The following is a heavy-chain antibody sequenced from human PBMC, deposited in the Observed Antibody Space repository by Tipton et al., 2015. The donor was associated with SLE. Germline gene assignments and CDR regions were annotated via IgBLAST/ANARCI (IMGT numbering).Heavy chain of an antibody. CDR1: GGSISSGSYY. V-gene: IGHV4-61*02. CDR3: ARDRRGWYFDL. D-gene: IGHD3-10*01. J-gene: IGHJ2*01. Sequence: LRLSCTVSGGSISSGSYYWSWIRQPARKGLEWIGRIYTSGSTNYNPSLKSRVTISVDTSKNQFSLKLSSVTAADTAVYYCARDRRGWYFDLWGRGTLVTVSS. CDR2: IYTSGST.